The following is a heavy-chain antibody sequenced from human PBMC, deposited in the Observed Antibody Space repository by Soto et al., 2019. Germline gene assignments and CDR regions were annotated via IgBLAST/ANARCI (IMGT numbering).Heavy chain of an antibody. J-gene: IGHJ4*02. CDR1: GCSISSSSYY. D-gene: IGHD2-21*01. Sequence: AGTLSLTCTVSGCSISSSSYYWGWMRQRPGQGLEWIGSSCYRGSTYYNPSLRSRVTISVDTSKNQFSLKLSSVTAADTAVYYSASSELHWGKRTLVTVS. CDR3: ASSELH. V-gene: IGHV4-39*01. CDR2: SCYRGST.